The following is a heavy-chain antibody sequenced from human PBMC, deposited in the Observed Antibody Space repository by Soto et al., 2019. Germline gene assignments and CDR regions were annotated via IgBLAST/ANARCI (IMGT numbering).Heavy chain of an antibody. Sequence: ASVKVSCKASGYTFTSYGLSWVRQAPGQGLEWMGWISAYNRNTNYAQKLQGRVTMTTDTSTSTAYIELRSLRSDDTAVYYCARVIAAAADFDYWGQGTLVTVSS. J-gene: IGHJ4*02. D-gene: IGHD6-13*01. V-gene: IGHV1-18*01. CDR1: GYTFTSYG. CDR3: ARVIAAAADFDY. CDR2: ISAYNRNT.